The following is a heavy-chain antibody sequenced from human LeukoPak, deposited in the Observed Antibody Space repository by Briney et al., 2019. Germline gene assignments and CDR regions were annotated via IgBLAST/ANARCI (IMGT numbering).Heavy chain of an antibody. CDR2: IYTSGST. CDR1: GGSISSYY. CDR3: ARHVYCSSTSCYFLHFDY. V-gene: IGHV4-4*07. J-gene: IGHJ4*02. Sequence: SETLSLTCTVSGGSISSYYWSWIRQPAGKGLEWIGRIYTSGSTNYNPSLKSRVTISVDTSKNQFSLKLSSVTAADTAVYYCARHVYCSSTSCYFLHFDYWGQGTLVTVSS. D-gene: IGHD2-2*01.